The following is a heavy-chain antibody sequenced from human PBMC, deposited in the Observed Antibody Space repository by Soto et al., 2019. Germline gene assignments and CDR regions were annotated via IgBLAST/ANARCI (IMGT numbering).Heavy chain of an antibody. J-gene: IGHJ6*03. CDR2: IRSKAYGGTT. D-gene: IGHD3-9*01. V-gene: IGHV3-49*03. Sequence: PGGSLRLSCTASGFTFGDYAMSWFRQAPGKGLEWVGFIRSKAYGGTTEYDASVKGRFTISRDDSKSFAYLQMNSLKTEDTAVYYCTRGSYYDILTGYPDYYYMDVWGKGTTVTVSS. CDR3: TRGSYYDILTGYPDYYYMDV. CDR1: GFTFGDYA.